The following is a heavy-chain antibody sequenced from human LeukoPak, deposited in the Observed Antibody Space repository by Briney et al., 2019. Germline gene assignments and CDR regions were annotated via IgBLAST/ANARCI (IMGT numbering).Heavy chain of an antibody. CDR1: GGSFSGYY. V-gene: IGHV4-34*01. D-gene: IGHD1-1*01. J-gene: IGHJ6*02. CDR3: ASHHYNMDV. CDR2: INHSGST. Sequence: SETLSLTCAVYGGSFSGYYWSWIRQPPGKGLEWIGEINHSGSTNYNPSLKSRVTISVDTSKNQFSLKLSSVTAADTAVYYCASHHYNMDVWGQGTTVTVSS.